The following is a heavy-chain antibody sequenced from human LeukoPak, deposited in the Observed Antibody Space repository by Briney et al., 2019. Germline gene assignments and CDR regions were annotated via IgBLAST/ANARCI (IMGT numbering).Heavy chain of an antibody. CDR3: ASGANYDFWSGYYPLDY. D-gene: IGHD3-3*01. V-gene: IGHV4-34*01. J-gene: IGHJ4*02. CDR2: INHSGST. CDR1: GGSFSGYY. Sequence: TSETLSLTCAVYGGSFSGYYWSWIRQPPGKGLEWIGEINHSGSTNYNPSLKSRVTISVDTSKNQFSLKLSSVTAADTAVYYCASGANYDFWSGYYPLDYWGQGTLVTVSS.